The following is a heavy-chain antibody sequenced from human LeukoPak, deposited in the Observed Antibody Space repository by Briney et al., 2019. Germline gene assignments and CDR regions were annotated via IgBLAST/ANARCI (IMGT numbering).Heavy chain of an antibody. D-gene: IGHD4-17*01. J-gene: IGHJ3*02. CDR3: ARGPRWVTGDYDAFDI. CDR2: IYYTGST. Sequence: SETLSLTCTVSGGSINSYYWSWIRQPPGKGLEWIGYIYYTGSTNYNPSLTSRVTISVDTSKNQFSLKLTSVTAADTAVYYCARGPRWVTGDYDAFDIWGQGTMVTVSS. V-gene: IGHV4-59*01. CDR1: GGSINSYY.